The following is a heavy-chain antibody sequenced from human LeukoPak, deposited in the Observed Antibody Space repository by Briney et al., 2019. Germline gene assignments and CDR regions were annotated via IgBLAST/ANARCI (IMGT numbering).Heavy chain of an antibody. J-gene: IGHJ4*02. CDR1: GGSVNVDYITDY. Sequence: PSETLSLTCNVSGGSVNVDYITDYWSWIRQPAGKGLEWIGRIHASEITSYNPSVRGRVTVSLDKSMNQVSLHLASVTAADTAVYYCARDLGINTGWYGFDSWGLGILVTVSS. V-gene: IGHV4-4*07. D-gene: IGHD6-19*01. CDR2: IHASEIT. CDR3: ARDLGINTGWYGFDS.